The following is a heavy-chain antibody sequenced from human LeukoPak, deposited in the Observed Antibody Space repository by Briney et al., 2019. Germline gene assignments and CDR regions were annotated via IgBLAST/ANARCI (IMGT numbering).Heavy chain of an antibody. Sequence: SETLSLTCAVYGGSFSGYYWSWIRQPPGKGPEWIGEINHSGSTNYNPSLKSRVTISVDTSKNQFSLKLSSVTAADTAVYYCARRGYCTNGVCPFDYWGQGTLVTVSS. J-gene: IGHJ4*02. D-gene: IGHD2-8*01. V-gene: IGHV4-34*01. CDR3: ARRGYCTNGVCPFDY. CDR1: GGSFSGYY. CDR2: INHSGST.